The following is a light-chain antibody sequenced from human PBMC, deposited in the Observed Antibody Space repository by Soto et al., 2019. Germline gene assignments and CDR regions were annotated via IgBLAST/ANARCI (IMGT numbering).Light chain of an antibody. CDR1: QSVTSY. CDR3: QQRTNWPPGYT. CDR2: DAS. Sequence: EIVLTQSPATLSLSPGERATLSCRASQSVTSYLAWFQQKPGQAPRLLIYDASNRAAGIPARFSGSGSGKDFTPTITTLEAEDFAVYYCQQRTNWPPGYTFGQGTKLEIK. J-gene: IGKJ2*01. V-gene: IGKV3-11*01.